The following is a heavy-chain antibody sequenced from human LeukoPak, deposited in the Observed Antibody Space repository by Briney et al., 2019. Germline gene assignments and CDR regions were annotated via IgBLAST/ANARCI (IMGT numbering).Heavy chain of an antibody. Sequence: PGGSLRLSCAASGFTFSTSWMNWVRQAPGKGLEWVAMITQEESERYYVDSVKGRFIISRDNVKSSLCLQMNSLRAEDTAVYYCARGGGDSWGQGTLVTVSS. CDR3: ARGGGDS. J-gene: IGHJ4*02. CDR2: ITQEESER. V-gene: IGHV3-7*01. D-gene: IGHD3-3*01. CDR1: GFTFSTSW.